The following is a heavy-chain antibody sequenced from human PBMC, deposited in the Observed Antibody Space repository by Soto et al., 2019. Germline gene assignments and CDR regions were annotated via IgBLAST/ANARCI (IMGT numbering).Heavy chain of an antibody. CDR2: INAGNGNT. Sequence: QVQLVQSGAEVKKPGASVKVSCKASGYTFTSYAMHWVRQAPGQRLEWMGWINAGNGNTKYSQKFQGRVTITRDTSASTAYMELSSLRSEDTAVYYCERLQAVAGTSVNYFDYWGQGTLVTVSS. J-gene: IGHJ4*02. V-gene: IGHV1-3*01. CDR1: GYTFTSYA. CDR3: ERLQAVAGTSVNYFDY. D-gene: IGHD6-19*01.